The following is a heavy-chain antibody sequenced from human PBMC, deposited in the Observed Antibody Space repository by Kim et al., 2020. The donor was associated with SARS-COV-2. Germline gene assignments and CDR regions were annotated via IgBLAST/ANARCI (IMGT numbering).Heavy chain of an antibody. CDR2: ISYDGSNK. V-gene: IGHV3-30*04. D-gene: IGHD1-26*01. CDR3: ARDSSGSYTGWFDP. CDR1: GFTFSSYA. J-gene: IGHJ5*02. Sequence: GGSLRLSCAASGFTFSSYAMHWVRQAPGKGLEWVAVISYDGSNKYYADSVKGRFTISRDNSKNTLYLQMNSLRAEDTAVYYCARDSSGSYTGWFDPWGQG.